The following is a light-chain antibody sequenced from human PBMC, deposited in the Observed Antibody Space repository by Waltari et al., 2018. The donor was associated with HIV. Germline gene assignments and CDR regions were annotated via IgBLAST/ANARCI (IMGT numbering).Light chain of an antibody. CDR3: HQYNNWSLT. CDR1: HSVSSN. Sequence: EIVLTQSPGSLSVSPGDRATLSCRASHSVSSNLAWYQQKPGQGPRLLIFGASTGATGGPARFSCRWSGTEFTLTISSLQSEDFAVYYCHQYNNWSLTFGQGTRLEIK. V-gene: IGKV3-15*01. CDR2: GAS. J-gene: IGKJ5*01.